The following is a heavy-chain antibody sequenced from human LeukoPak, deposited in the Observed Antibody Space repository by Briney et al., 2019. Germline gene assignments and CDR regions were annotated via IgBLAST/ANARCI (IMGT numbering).Heavy chain of an antibody. J-gene: IGHJ6*03. CDR1: GFTFSSYE. CDR2: ISSSGSTI. V-gene: IGHV3-48*03. Sequence: GGSLRLSCAASGFTFSSYEMNWVRQAPGKGLEWVSYISSSGSTIYYADSVKGRFTISRDNAKNSLYLQMNSLRAEDTAVYYCARDRAFGEHHYYYYMDVWGKGTTVTVSS. D-gene: IGHD3-3*01. CDR3: ARDRAFGEHHYYYYMDV.